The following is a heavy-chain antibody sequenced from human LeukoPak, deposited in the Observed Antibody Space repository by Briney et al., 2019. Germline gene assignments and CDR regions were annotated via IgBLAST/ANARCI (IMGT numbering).Heavy chain of an antibody. Sequence: PGGSLRLSCAASGFTSSSYGMHWVRQAPGKGLEWVAFIRYDGSNKYYADSVKGRFTVSRDNSKNTLYLQMNSLRAEDTAVYYCAKEGPRVRGYYDSSGSYFDYWGQGTLVTVSS. CDR1: GFTSSSYG. D-gene: IGHD3-22*01. V-gene: IGHV3-30*02. J-gene: IGHJ4*02. CDR3: AKEGPRVRGYYDSSGSYFDY. CDR2: IRYDGSNK.